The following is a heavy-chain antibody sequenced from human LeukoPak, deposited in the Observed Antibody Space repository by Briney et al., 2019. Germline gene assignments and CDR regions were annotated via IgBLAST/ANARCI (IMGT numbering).Heavy chain of an antibody. Sequence: GGSLRLSCAASGITFSSYDMHWVRQGTGKGLEWVSAIGTAGDTNYPGSVKGRFTISRENAKNSLFLQMNSLRAGDTAVYYCARGRTSGGMTTDIDYWGQGTLVTVSS. CDR3: ARGRTSGGMTTDIDY. D-gene: IGHD4-11*01. V-gene: IGHV3-13*01. CDR2: IGTAGDT. CDR1: GITFSSYD. J-gene: IGHJ4*02.